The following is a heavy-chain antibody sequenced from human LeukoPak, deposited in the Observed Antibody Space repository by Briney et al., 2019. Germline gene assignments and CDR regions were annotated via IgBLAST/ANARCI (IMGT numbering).Heavy chain of an antibody. V-gene: IGHV1-18*01. J-gene: IGHJ6*02. CDR2: ISAYNGNT. CDR3: ARVYCSSTSCRPIYYYYGMDV. Sequence: ASVKVSCKASGYTFTSYGISWVRQAPGQGLEWMGWISAYNGNTNYAQKLQGRVTMTTDTSTSTAYMELSRLRSDDTAVYYCARVYCSSTSCRPIYYYYGMDVWGQGTTVTVSS. D-gene: IGHD2-2*01. CDR1: GYTFTSYG.